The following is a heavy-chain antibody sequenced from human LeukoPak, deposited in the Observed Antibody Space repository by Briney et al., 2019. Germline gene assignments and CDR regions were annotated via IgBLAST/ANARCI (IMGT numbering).Heavy chain of an antibody. J-gene: IGHJ3*02. CDR3: ARALTDYSQLPSDAFDI. Sequence: ASVKVSCKASGYTFTSYAMNWVRQAPGQGLEWMGWINTNTGNPTHAQGFTGRFVFSLDTSVSTAYLQISSLKAEDTAVYYCARALTDYSQLPSDAFDIWGQGTMVTASS. CDR1: GYTFTSYA. D-gene: IGHD1-1*01. V-gene: IGHV7-4-1*02. CDR2: INTNTGNP.